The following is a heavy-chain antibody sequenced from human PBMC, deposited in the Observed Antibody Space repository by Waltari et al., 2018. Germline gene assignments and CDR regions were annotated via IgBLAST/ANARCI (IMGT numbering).Heavy chain of an antibody. J-gene: IGHJ6*03. D-gene: IGHD5-12*01. CDR1: GGSLSRSRYF. V-gene: IGHV4-39*01. CDR2: IYYSGST. CDR3: AREVPRNGYIGLIYYYMDV. Sequence: QLQLQESGPGLVKPSETLSLTCTVSGGSLSRSRYFWAWLRQPPGKGLEWIGSIYYSGSTYYNLSLKSRVTISVDRSTNQVSLKLTSVTAADTAVYFCAREVPRNGYIGLIYYYMDVWGKGTTVTVSS.